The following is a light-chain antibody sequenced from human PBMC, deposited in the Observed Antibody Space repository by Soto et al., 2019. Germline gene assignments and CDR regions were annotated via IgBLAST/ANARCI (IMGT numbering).Light chain of an antibody. CDR1: QSISNY. CDR2: AAS. CDR3: QQSYSNSLT. Sequence: DIQMTQSPSSLSASVGDRVTITCRASQSISNYLNWYQQKPGKAPKLLIYAASSLQSGVPSRFSGSGSGTDFTLSISSVQPEDFATYFCQQSYSNSLTFGAGTKVDIK. V-gene: IGKV1-39*01. J-gene: IGKJ4*01.